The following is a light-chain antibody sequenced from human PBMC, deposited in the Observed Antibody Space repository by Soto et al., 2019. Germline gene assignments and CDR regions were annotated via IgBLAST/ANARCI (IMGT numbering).Light chain of an antibody. Sequence: EIVLTQSPGTLSLSTGERATLSCRASQSVRSNYLAWYQQKPGQAPRFLIYDASSRATGIPDRFSGSGSGTDFTLTISRLEPEDFAVYYCQQYGSSPLTFGGGTKV. V-gene: IGKV3-20*01. J-gene: IGKJ4*01. CDR1: QSVRSNY. CDR2: DAS. CDR3: QQYGSSPLT.